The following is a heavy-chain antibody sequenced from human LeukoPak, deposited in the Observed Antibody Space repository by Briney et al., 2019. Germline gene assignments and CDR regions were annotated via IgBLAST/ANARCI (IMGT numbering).Heavy chain of an antibody. Sequence: GGSLRLSCATSGFTFGNHAMHWVRQVPGKGLDWVAVISFHGRDKFYADSVKGRLTISRDNLQNTLFVQMNSLRVEDTAVYYCVRQDCSSGSCFLDYWGQGILVTVSS. CDR1: GFTFGNHA. V-gene: IGHV3-30*04. J-gene: IGHJ4*02. CDR2: ISFHGRDK. CDR3: VRQDCSSGSCFLDY. D-gene: IGHD2-15*01.